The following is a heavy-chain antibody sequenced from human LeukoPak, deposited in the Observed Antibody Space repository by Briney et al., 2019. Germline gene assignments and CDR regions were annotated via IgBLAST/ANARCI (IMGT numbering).Heavy chain of an antibody. CDR1: GGSISSSSYY. CDR3: ARALDIRVRESYFDY. V-gene: IGHV4-39*07. D-gene: IGHD4-17*01. CDR2: IYYSGST. J-gene: IGHJ4*02. Sequence: SETLSLTCTVSGGSISSSSYYWGWIRQPPGKGLEWIGSIYYSGSTYYNPSLKSRVTISVDTSKNQFSLKLSSVTAADTAVYYCARALDIRVRESYFDYWGQGTLVTVSS.